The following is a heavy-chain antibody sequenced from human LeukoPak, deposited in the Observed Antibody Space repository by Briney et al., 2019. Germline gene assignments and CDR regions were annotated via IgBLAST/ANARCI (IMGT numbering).Heavy chain of an antibody. D-gene: IGHD2/OR15-2a*01. CDR1: GSTFTDPY. Sequence: GASVKVSCKSSGSTFTDPYIHWFRKGPEQGLEWWGYIGPHSTFTSSPQEFQGRVTMTRDASMSTAYMELTRLTSDDTAVYYCVREGEGPLSKDFDYWGQGTLVTVSS. J-gene: IGHJ4*02. CDR3: VREGEGPLSKDFDY. V-gene: IGHV1-2*02. CDR2: IGPHSTFT.